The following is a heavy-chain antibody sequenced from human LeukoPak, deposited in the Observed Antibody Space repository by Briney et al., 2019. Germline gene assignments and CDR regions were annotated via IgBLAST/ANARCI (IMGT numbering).Heavy chain of an antibody. D-gene: IGHD3-22*01. CDR1: GGSISSYY. J-gene: IGHJ4*02. CDR2: IYYTGTT. Sequence: SETLSLTCTVSGGSISSYYWSWIRQPPGKGLEWVGYIYYTGTTNYNPSLKSRVTISVDTSKNQFSLKLSSVTAADTAVYYCATHQRQWLVLFDYWGQGTLVTVSS. V-gene: IGHV4-59*12. CDR3: ATHQRQWLVLFDY.